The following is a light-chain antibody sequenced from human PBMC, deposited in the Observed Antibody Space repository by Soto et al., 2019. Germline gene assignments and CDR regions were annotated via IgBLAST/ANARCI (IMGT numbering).Light chain of an antibody. CDR2: GTS. J-gene: IGKJ1*01. CDR1: QSVSNTY. CDR3: QQYGRSPWT. V-gene: IGKV3-20*01. Sequence: EIVLTQSPGTLSLSTGERGTLSCSASQSVSNTYLAWYQKKPGQAPRLLIYGTSNRATGVPDRFSGSGSGTDFTLTISRLEPEDFAVYYCQQYGRSPWTFGQGTKVEIK.